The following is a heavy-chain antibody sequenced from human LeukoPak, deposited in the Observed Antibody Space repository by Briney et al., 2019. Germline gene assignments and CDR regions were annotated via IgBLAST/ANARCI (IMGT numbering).Heavy chain of an antibody. J-gene: IGHJ6*02. CDR1: GFTFSSYG. Sequence: PGGSLRLSCAASGFTFSSYGMHWVRQAPGKGLEWVSAISGDGGITYYADSVRGRFTISRDNSKSTLYLQMNSLRAEDTAVYYCAKSSGPGGYYYYGMDVWGQGTTVTVSS. V-gene: IGHV3-23*01. D-gene: IGHD3-22*01. CDR3: AKSSGPGGYYYYGMDV. CDR2: ISGDGGIT.